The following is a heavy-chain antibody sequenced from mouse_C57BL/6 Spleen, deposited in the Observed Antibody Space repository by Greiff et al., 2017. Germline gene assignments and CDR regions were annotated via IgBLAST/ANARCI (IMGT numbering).Heavy chain of an antibody. CDR3: ARQGDYDYFDY. V-gene: IGHV5-9*01. CDR2: ISGGGGNT. Sequence: EVQRVESGGGLVKPGGSLKLSCAASGFTFSSYTMSWVRQTPEKRLEWVATISGGGGNTYYPDSVKGRFTISRDNAKNTLYLQMSSLRSEDTALYYCARQGDYDYFDYWGQGTTLTVSS. CDR1: GFTFSSYT. J-gene: IGHJ2*01. D-gene: IGHD2-4*01.